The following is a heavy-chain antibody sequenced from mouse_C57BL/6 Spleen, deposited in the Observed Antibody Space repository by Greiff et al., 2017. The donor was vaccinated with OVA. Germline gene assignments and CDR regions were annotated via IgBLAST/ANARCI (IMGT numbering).Heavy chain of an antibody. CDR1: GYSITSGYY. Sequence: EVKLQESGPGLVKPSQSLSLTCSVTGYSITSGYYWNWIRQFPGNKLEWMGYISYDGSNNYNPSLKNRISITRDTSKNQFFLKLNSVTTEDTATYYCARVTTVVDWYFDVWGTGTTVTVSS. D-gene: IGHD1-1*01. V-gene: IGHV3-6*01. CDR3: ARVTTVVDWYFDV. J-gene: IGHJ1*03. CDR2: ISYDGSN.